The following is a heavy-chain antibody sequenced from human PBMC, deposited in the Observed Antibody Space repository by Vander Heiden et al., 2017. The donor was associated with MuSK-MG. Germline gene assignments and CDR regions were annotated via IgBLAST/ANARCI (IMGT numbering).Heavy chain of an antibody. Sequence: EVQLVESGGGLVQPGGSLRLSCSASGFPFSGDDMRWVRQATGKGLEWVAAIGTAGDPYYPGSVKGRFTISRENAKNSLYLQMNSLRAGDTAVYYCARGAVAGYWYFDLWGRGTLVTVSS. CDR1: GFPFSGDD. J-gene: IGHJ2*01. V-gene: IGHV3-13*05. CDR3: ARGAVAGYWYFDL. D-gene: IGHD6-19*01. CDR2: IGTAGDP.